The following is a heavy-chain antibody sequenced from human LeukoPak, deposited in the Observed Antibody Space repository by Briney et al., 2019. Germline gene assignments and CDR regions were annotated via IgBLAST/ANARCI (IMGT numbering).Heavy chain of an antibody. D-gene: IGHD5-12*01. CDR3: AKSLRWLRLYYDYGMDV. J-gene: IGHJ6*02. Sequence: GRSERLSCAASGFTFSSYGMHWVRQAPGKGLEWVAVISYDGSNKYYADFVKGRFTISRDNSKNTLYLQMNSLRAEDTAVYYCAKSLRWLRLYYDYGMDVWGQGTTVTVSS. CDR1: GFTFSSYG. CDR2: ISYDGSNK. V-gene: IGHV3-30*18.